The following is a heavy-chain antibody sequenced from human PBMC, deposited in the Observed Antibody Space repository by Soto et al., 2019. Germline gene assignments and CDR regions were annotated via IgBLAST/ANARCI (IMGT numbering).Heavy chain of an antibody. CDR2: ISSSSSYI. CDR1: GFTFSSYS. V-gene: IGHV3-21*04. J-gene: IGHJ5*02. D-gene: IGHD3-9*01. Sequence: EVQLVESGGGLVKPGGSLRLSCAASGFTFSSYSMNWVRQAPGKGLEWVSSISSSSSYIYYADSVKGRFTISRDNAKNSLYLQMNSLRAEDTAVYYCARGLTTRFLARPKRFDPWGQGTLVTVSS. CDR3: ARGLTTRFLARPKRFDP.